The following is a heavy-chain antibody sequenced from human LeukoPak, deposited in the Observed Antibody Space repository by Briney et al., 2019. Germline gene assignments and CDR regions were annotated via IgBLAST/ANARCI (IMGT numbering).Heavy chain of an antibody. CDR2: ILPIFRMT. CDR1: GGTFRNYP. CDR3: AICSSTWSGDRPDS. Sequence: SVKVSCKASGGTFRNYPISWVRQAPGQGLEWMGGILPIFRMTNYAKKFQGRVTITADESTTTAYLELSSLRSEDTAVYYCAICSSTWSGDRPDSWGQGSLVTVSS. V-gene: IGHV1-69*13. J-gene: IGHJ4*02. D-gene: IGHD2-2*01.